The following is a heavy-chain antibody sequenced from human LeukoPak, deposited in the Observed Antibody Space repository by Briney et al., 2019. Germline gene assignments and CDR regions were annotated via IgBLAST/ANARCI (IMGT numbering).Heavy chain of an antibody. D-gene: IGHD3-10*01. V-gene: IGHV3-21*01. CDR1: GFTFSDYS. CDR2: ISSRSTYI. CDR3: AARDSYGSGSYPIDY. J-gene: IGHJ4*02. Sequence: GGSLRLSCAASGFTFSDYSMNWVRQAPGKGLEWVSSISSRSTYIYYADSLKGRFTISRDNAKNSLYLQMNSLRAEDTAVYYCAARDSYGSGSYPIDYWGQGTLVTVSS.